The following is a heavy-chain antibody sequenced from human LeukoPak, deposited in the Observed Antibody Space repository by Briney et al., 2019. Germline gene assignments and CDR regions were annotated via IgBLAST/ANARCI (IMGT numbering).Heavy chain of an antibody. J-gene: IGHJ6*02. Sequence: SETLSLTCAVYGGSFSGYYWSWIRQPPGKGLEWIGEINHSGCTNYNPSLKSRVTISVDTSKNQFSLKLSSVTAADTAVYYCARGLVVPAAMAYYYYGMDVWGQGTTVTVSS. CDR1: GGSFSGYY. CDR3: ARGLVVPAAMAYYYYGMDV. D-gene: IGHD2-2*01. CDR2: INHSGCT. V-gene: IGHV4-34*01.